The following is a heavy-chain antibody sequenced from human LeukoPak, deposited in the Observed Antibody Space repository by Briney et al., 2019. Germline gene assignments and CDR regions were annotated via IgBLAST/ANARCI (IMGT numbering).Heavy chain of an antibody. CDR3: AREAPHHRMELPPDY. D-gene: IGHD1-26*01. J-gene: IGHJ4*02. Sequence: SQTLSLTCTVSGGSISSGSHYWSWIRQPAGKGLEWIGRIYTSGSTNYNPSLKSRVTISVDTSKNQFSLKLSSVTAADTAVYYCAREAPHHRMELPPDYWGQGTLVTVSS. CDR1: GGSISSGSHY. V-gene: IGHV4-61*02. CDR2: IYTSGST.